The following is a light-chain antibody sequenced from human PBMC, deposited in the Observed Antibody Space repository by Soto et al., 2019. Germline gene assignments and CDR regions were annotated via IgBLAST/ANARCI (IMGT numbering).Light chain of an antibody. V-gene: IGKV1-39*01. CDR2: AAS. CDR3: QQSYSTPRT. CDR1: QNVNRY. Sequence: IQLTHSPASLSASVLYRVTITFLTSQNVNRYLNWYQEQPGKAPKRLIYAASSLQSGVPSRFSGSGSGTDFTLTISSLQPEDFATYYCQQSYSTPRTFGQGTKVDIK. J-gene: IGKJ1*01.